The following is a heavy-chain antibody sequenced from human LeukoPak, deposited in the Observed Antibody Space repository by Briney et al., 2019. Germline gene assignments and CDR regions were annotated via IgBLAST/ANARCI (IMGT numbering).Heavy chain of an antibody. D-gene: IGHD4-17*01. J-gene: IGHJ4*02. CDR1: GYTFTGYY. CDR2: INPNSGGT. Sequence: ASVKVSCKASGYTFTGYYMHWVRQAPGQGLEWMGWINPNSGGTNYAQKFQGRVTMTRDTSISTAYMELSRLRSDDTAVYYCAKDEEGYGDYVLNRIDYWGQGTLVTVSS. CDR3: AKDEEGYGDYVLNRIDY. V-gene: IGHV1-2*02.